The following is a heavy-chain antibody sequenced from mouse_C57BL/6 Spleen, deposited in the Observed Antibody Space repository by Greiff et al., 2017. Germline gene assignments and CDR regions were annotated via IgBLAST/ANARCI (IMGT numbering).Heavy chain of an antibody. J-gene: IGHJ4*01. CDR3: ARDYAMDY. CDR2: ISYDGLN. Sequence: DVKLMESGPGLVKPSQSLSLTCSVTGYSITSGYYWYWIRPFPGNKLEWMCYISYDGLNNYNPSLRIRISITRDTSKTQFCLKLQSVTTEDTATYDCARDYAMDYWGQGTSVTVSS. CDR1: GYSITSGYY. V-gene: IGHV3-6*01.